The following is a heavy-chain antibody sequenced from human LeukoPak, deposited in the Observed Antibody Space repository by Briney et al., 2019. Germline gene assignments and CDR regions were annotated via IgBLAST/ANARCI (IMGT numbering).Heavy chain of an antibody. D-gene: IGHD2-2*01. V-gene: IGHV4-4*02. CDR1: GGSISSSNW. CDR3: ARGPGDIVVVPAAGDCFAP. J-gene: IGHJ5*02. Sequence: PSGTLSLTCAVSGGSISSSNWWSWARQPPGKGLEWIGEIYHSGSTNYNPSLKSRVTISVDRSKNQFSLKLSSVTAADTAVYYCARGPGDIVVVPAAGDCFAPGGRGPLVT. CDR2: IYHSGST.